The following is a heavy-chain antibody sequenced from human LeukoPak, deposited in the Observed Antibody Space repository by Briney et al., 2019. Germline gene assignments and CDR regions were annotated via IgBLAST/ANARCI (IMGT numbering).Heavy chain of an antibody. J-gene: IGHJ3*02. CDR2: IYTSGST. CDR3: ARDLYSSSRPGDDAFDI. V-gene: IGHV4-4*07. D-gene: IGHD6-13*01. Sequence: PSETLSLTCTVSGGSISSYYWSWIRQPAGKGLEWIGRIYTSGSTNYNPSLKSRVTMSVDTSKNQFSLKLSSVTAADTAVYYCARDLYSSSRPGDDAFDIWGQGTMVTVSS. CDR1: GGSISSYY.